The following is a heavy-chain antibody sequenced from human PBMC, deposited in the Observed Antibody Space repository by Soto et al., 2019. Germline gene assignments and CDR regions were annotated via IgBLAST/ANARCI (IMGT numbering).Heavy chain of an antibody. Sequence: ASVKVSCKASGDTFTSYGINCVRQAPGRGLEWMGWINPCNGNTKYSQQFQGRVIIDRDTSASTAYMELSSLRSEDTAVYYCARGGYFDSSNYLAYWGLGTLVTVSS. D-gene: IGHD3-22*01. V-gene: IGHV1-3*01. CDR3: ARGGYFDSSNYLAY. J-gene: IGHJ4*02. CDR2: INPCNGNT. CDR1: GDTFTSYG.